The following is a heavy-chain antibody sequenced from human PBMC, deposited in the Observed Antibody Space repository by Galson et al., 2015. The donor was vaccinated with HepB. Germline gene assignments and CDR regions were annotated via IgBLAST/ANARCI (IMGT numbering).Heavy chain of an antibody. V-gene: IGHV1-8*01. D-gene: IGHD1-26*01. CDR1: GYTFTSYD. CDR2: MNPNSGNT. Sequence: SCKASGYTFTSYDINWVRQATGQGLEWMGWMNPNSGNTGYAQKFQGRVTMTRNTSISTAYMELSSLRSEDTAVYYCARRRSIVGATTFDPWGQGTLVTVSS. CDR3: ARRRSIVGATTFDP. J-gene: IGHJ5*02.